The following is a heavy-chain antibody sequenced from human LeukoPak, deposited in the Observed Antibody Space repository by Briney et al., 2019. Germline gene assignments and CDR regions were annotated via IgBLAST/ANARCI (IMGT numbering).Heavy chain of an antibody. J-gene: IGHJ6*03. D-gene: IGHD6-13*01. CDR2: IKSKTDGGTT. CDR3: TTTYSSSWYSYYYYYMDV. V-gene: IGHV3-15*01. CDR1: GFTFSNAW. Sequence: GGSLRLSCAASGFTFSNAWMSWVRQAPGKGLEWVGRIKSKTDGGTTDYAAPVKGRFTISRDDSKNTLYLQMNSLKTEDTAVYYCTTTYSSSWYSYYYYYMDVWGKGTTVTISS.